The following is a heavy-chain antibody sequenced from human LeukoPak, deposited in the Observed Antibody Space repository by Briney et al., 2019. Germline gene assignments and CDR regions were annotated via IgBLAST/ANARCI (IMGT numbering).Heavy chain of an antibody. Sequence: TSETLSLTCAVYGGSFSGYYWSWIRQPPGKGLEWIGEINHSGSTNYNPSLKSRVTISVDTSKNQFSLKLSSVTAADTAVYYCARLPVLDYWGQGTLVTVSS. CDR3: ARLPVLDY. V-gene: IGHV4-34*01. CDR2: INHSGST. CDR1: GGSFSGYY. J-gene: IGHJ4*02.